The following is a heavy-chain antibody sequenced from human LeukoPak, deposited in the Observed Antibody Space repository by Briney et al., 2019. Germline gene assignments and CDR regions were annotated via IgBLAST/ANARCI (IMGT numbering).Heavy chain of an antibody. D-gene: IGHD3-10*01. J-gene: IGHJ4*02. Sequence: GGSLRLSCAVSGFSFSDAWMSWVRQTPGKGLEWVGRIESKTDGGTTDYAALVKGRFTISRDDSTNTLYLQMSSLKSEDTAVYYCTTYGSGRKFDYWGQGVLVTVSS. CDR3: TTYGSGRKFDY. V-gene: IGHV3-15*04. CDR2: IESKTDGGTT. CDR1: GFSFSDAW.